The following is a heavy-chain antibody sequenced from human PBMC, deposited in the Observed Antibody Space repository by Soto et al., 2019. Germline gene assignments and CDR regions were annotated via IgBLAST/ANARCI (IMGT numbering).Heavy chain of an antibody. CDR1: GFPLSTYA. CDR2: ITSSSHTI. V-gene: IGHV3-48*02. Sequence: EVQLVESGGGLVQPGGSLRLSCTASGFPLSTYAMDWVRQAPGQGLEWISYITSSSHTIYYADSVRGRFTISRDNAKNSLFVQMNSPRDAETAVYYCARHGIQVSHDVWGQGTTVIASS. CDR3: ARHGIQVSHDV. D-gene: IGHD5-18*01. J-gene: IGHJ6*02.